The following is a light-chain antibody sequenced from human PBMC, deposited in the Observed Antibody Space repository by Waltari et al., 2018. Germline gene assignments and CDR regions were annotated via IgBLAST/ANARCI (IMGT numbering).Light chain of an antibody. Sequence: QSALTQPASVSGSPGQSITISCTGTSSDIGGYNYVSWYQQHPGKVPKLMIYDVSNRPSGVSNRFAGSKSGNTAALTISGLQAEDEADYYCSSYTSSSDSYVFGTGTKVTVL. CDR3: SSYTSSSDSYV. J-gene: IGLJ1*01. CDR1: SSDIGGYNY. V-gene: IGLV2-14*03. CDR2: DVS.